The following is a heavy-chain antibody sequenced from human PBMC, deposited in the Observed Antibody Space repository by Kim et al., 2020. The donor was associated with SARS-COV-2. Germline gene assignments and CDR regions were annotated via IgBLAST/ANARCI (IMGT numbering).Heavy chain of an antibody. J-gene: IGHJ4*02. D-gene: IGHD3-10*01. CDR2: ISGSGGST. Sequence: GGSLRLSCAASGFTFSSYAMSWVRQAPGKGLEWVSAISGSGGSTYYADSVKGRFTISRDNSKNTLYLQMNSLRAEDTAVYYCAKLFRMVRGVSFNYYFDYWGQGTLVTVSS. V-gene: IGHV3-23*01. CDR1: GFTFSSYA. CDR3: AKLFRMVRGVSFNYYFDY.